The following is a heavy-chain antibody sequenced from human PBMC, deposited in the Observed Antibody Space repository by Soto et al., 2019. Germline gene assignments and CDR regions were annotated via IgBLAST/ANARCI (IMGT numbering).Heavy chain of an antibody. CDR1: GYSFTSYW. V-gene: IGHV5-51*01. Sequence: GESLKISCNGSGYSFTSYWIGWVRQMPGKGLEWMGIIYPGDSDTRYSPSFQGQVTISADKSISTAYLQWSSLKASDTAMYYCARYCSGGSCYSAGDYYYYYGMDVWGQGTTVTVSS. J-gene: IGHJ6*02. D-gene: IGHD2-15*01. CDR3: ARYCSGGSCYSAGDYYYYYGMDV. CDR2: IYPGDSDT.